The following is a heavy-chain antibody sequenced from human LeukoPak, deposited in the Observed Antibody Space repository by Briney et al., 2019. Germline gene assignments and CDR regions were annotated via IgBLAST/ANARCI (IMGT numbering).Heavy chain of an antibody. CDR2: INHSEST. Sequence: PSETLSLTCAVYGGSFSGYYWSWIRQPPGKGLEWIGEINHSESTNYNPSLKSRVTISVDTSKNQFSLKLSSVTAADTAVYYCARGRKYQLLYWFDPWGQGTLVTVSS. CDR1: GGSFSGYY. CDR3: ARGRKYQLLYWFDP. J-gene: IGHJ5*02. D-gene: IGHD2-2*01. V-gene: IGHV4-34*01.